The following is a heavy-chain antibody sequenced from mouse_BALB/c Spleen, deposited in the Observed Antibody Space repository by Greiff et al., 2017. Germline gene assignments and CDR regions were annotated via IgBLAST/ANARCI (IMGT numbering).Heavy chain of an antibody. V-gene: IGHV1-39*01. CDR1: GYSFTGYN. CDR2: IDPYYGGT. Sequence: EVQLVGSGPELEKPGASVKISCKASGYSFTGYNMNWVKQSNGKSLEWIGNIDPYYGGTSYNQKFKGKATLTVDKSSSTAYMQLKSLTSEDSAVYYCARKGDDGYYDAFAYWGQGTLVTVSA. D-gene: IGHD2-3*01. CDR3: ARKGDDGYYDAFAY. J-gene: IGHJ3*01.